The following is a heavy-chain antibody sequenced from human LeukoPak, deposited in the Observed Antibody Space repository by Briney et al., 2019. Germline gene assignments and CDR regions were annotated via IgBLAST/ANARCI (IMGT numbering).Heavy chain of an antibody. D-gene: IGHD1-14*01. V-gene: IGHV4-34*01. J-gene: IGHJ6*02. CDR2: INHSGST. CDR3: ARGRNNHYYRCYGMDV. CDR1: GGSFSGYY. Sequence: SETLSLTCAVYGGSFSGYYWSWIRQPPGKGLEWIGEINHSGSTNYNPSLKSRVTISVDTSKNQFSLKLSSVTAADTAVYYCARGRNNHYYRCYGMDVWGQGTTVTVSS.